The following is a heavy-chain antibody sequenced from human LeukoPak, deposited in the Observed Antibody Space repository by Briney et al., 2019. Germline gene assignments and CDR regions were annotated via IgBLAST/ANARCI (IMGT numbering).Heavy chain of an antibody. V-gene: IGHV4-34*01. CDR3: ASTAMVTPYFDY. Sequence: SDTLSLTCAVYGGSFSGYYWSWIRQPPGKGLEWIGEINHSGSTNYNPSLNRGVTISIDTSKTQLSLKLSSETAADTAVYYCASTAMVTPYFDYWGQGTLVTVSS. CDR1: GGSFSGYY. J-gene: IGHJ4*02. CDR2: INHSGST. D-gene: IGHD5-18*01.